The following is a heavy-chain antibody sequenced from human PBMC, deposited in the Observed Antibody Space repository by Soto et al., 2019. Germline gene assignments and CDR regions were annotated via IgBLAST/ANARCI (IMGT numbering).Heavy chain of an antibody. V-gene: IGHV4-39*01. CDR2: IYYSGST. CDR3: ARHNVGIDY. Sequence: SETLSLTCTVSGGSISSSSYYWGWIRQPPGKGLEWIGSIYYSGSTYYNPSLKSRVTISVDTSKNQFSLKLSSVTAADTAVYYCARHNVGIDYWGQGTLVTVSS. J-gene: IGHJ4*02. D-gene: IGHD1-26*01. CDR1: GGSISSSSYY.